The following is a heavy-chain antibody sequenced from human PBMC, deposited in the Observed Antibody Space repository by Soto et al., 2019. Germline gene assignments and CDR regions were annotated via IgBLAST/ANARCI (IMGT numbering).Heavy chain of an antibody. CDR3: ARDKAAGKFDY. CDR1: GGTFSSYT. J-gene: IGHJ4*02. CDR2: IIPILGIA. D-gene: IGHD6-13*01. V-gene: IGHV1-69*08. Sequence: QVQLVPSGAEVKKPGSSVKVSCNASGGTFSSYTISWVRQAPGQGLEWMGRIIPILGIANYAQKFQGRVTITADKSTSTAYKELSSLRSEDTAVYYCARDKAAGKFDYWGQGTLVTVSS.